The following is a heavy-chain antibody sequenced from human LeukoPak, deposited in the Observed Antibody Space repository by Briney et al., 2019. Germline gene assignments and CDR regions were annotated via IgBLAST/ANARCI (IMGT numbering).Heavy chain of an antibody. V-gene: IGHV3-66*04. J-gene: IGHJ3*02. CDR2: IYSGGDT. Sequence: GGSLRLSCAASGFTVSSNYMIWVRQAPGKGLEWVSVIYSGGDTYYADSVKGRFTISRDNSKNTVYLQVNSLRAEVTAVYYCARRSTVTRDVDIWGQGTMVTVSS. CDR1: GFTVSSNY. D-gene: IGHD4-17*01. CDR3: ARRSTVTRDVDI.